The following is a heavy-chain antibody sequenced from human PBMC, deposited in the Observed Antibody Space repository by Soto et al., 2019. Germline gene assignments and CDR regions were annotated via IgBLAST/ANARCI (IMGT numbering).Heavy chain of an antibody. V-gene: IGHV1-3*01. CDR2: IHAGNGNT. Sequence: ASVKVSCKASGYSFSSHAIHWVRQAPGQRPEWMGWIHAGNGNTKYSQKFQGRVTITRDTSASTAYVELSSLMSEDTAVYYCARCASVPGTGSFYYNGLDVWGLGTTVTVYS. CDR1: GYSFSSHA. J-gene: IGHJ6*02. CDR3: ARCASVPGTGSFYYNGLDV. D-gene: IGHD6-13*01.